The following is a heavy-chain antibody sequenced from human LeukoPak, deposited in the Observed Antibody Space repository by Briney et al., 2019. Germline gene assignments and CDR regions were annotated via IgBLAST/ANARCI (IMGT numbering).Heavy chain of an antibody. CDR2: IYHDENVK. V-gene: IGHV3-30*02. CDR3: AKDLDGWGSYDY. Sequence: GGSLRLSCAASGFTFSSYWMSWVRQAPGKGLEWVTFIYHDENVKYYADSVKGRFTISRENSKNTLFLQMNNLRPEDTAVYYCAKDLDGWGSYDYWGQGTLVTVSS. D-gene: IGHD3-10*01. J-gene: IGHJ4*02. CDR1: GFTFSSYW.